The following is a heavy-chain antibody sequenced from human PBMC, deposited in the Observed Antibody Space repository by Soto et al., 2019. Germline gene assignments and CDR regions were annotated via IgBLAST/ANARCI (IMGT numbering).Heavy chain of an antibody. V-gene: IGHV3-30-3*01. CDR2: ISYDGSNK. CDR1: GFTFSSYA. Sequence: GVSLRLSCSASGFTFSSYAMHWVRQAPGKGLEWVAVISYDGSNKYYADSVKGRFTISRDNSKNTLYLQMNSLRAEDTAVYYCARDGEMANIPYYYYRLDVWGQGNTVTVSS. D-gene: IGHD3-10*01. CDR3: ARDGEMANIPYYYYRLDV. J-gene: IGHJ6*02.